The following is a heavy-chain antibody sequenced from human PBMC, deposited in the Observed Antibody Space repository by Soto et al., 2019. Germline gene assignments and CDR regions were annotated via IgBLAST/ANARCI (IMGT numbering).Heavy chain of an antibody. J-gene: IGHJ4*02. Sequence: KPSETLSLTCTVSGGSISSGGYYWSWIRQHPGKGLEWIGYIYYSGSTYYNPSLKSRVTISVDTSKNQFSLKLSSVTAADTAVYYCARAYTGSDYYGSGSFDYWGQGTLVTVSS. CDR3: ARAYTGSDYYGSGSFDY. D-gene: IGHD3-10*01. CDR2: IYYSGST. CDR1: GGSISSGGYY. V-gene: IGHV4-31*03.